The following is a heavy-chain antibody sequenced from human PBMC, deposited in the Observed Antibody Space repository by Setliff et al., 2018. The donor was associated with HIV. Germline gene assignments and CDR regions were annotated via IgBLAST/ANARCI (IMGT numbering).Heavy chain of an antibody. Sequence: SETLSLTCTVPGGSINRSNYYWGWIRQPPGKGLEWIGTISYTGSTYYDPSLKSRVTISLDTSKSQFFLKLSSVTAPDTAIYYCARQTWEYYDTLTGYYRSPKNFDSWGQGTLVTRLL. CDR3: ARQTWEYYDTLTGYYRSPKNFDS. CDR1: GGSINRSNYY. D-gene: IGHD3-9*01. J-gene: IGHJ4*02. CDR2: ISYTGST. V-gene: IGHV4-39*01.